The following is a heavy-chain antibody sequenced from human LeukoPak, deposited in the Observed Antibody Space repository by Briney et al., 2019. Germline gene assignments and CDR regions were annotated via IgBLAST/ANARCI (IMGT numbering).Heavy chain of an antibody. CDR3: ARGYGWGSYWFDY. Sequence: PSETLPVTRAVYGGSFSGYYWSWIRQPPGKGLEWIGEINHSGSTNYNPSLKSRVTISVDTSKNQFSLKLSSVTAADTAVYYCARGYGWGSYWFDYWGQGTLVTVSS. J-gene: IGHJ4*02. V-gene: IGHV4-34*01. CDR2: INHSGST. D-gene: IGHD3-16*01. CDR1: GGSFSGYY.